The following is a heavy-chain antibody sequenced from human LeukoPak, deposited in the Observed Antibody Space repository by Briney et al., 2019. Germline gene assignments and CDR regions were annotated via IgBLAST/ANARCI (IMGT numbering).Heavy chain of an antibody. V-gene: IGHV3-48*01. Sequence: GGSLRLSCAASGFNFIDYSMNWVRQAPGKGLEWISYIGISSGNTKYADSVKGRFTISRDKARNSLYLQMNSLRVEDTAVYYCASDHRYAFDNWGHGTLVTVSS. J-gene: IGHJ4*01. CDR1: GFNFIDYS. CDR2: IGISSGNT. CDR3: ASDHRYAFDN. D-gene: IGHD5-12*01.